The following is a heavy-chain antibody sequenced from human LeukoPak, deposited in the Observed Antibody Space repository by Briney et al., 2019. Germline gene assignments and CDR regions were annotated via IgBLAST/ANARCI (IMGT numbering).Heavy chain of an antibody. J-gene: IGHJ4*02. V-gene: IGHV1-2*02. D-gene: IGHD1-26*01. CDR1: AYPFTGYY. CDR2: INPNSGDT. CDR3: ARDRGGTWVGATNY. Sequence: GASVKVSCKASAYPFTGYYLHWVRQAPGQGLEWMGWINPNSGDTNHAQNFQGRVTMTRDTSISTAYMEVISLRSDDTAVYYCARDRGGTWVGATNYWGQGTLVTVSS.